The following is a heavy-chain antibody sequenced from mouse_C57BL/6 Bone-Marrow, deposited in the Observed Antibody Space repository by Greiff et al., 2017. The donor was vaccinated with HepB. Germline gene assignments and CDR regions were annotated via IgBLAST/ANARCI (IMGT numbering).Heavy chain of an antibody. Sequence: EVKLVESEGGLVQPGSSMKLSCTASGFTFSDYYMAWVRQVPEKGLEWVANINYDGSSTYYLDSLKSRFIISRDNAKNILYLQMSSLKSEDTATYYCARDRSRRGRARDYYAMDYWGQGTSVTVSS. CDR3: ARDRSRRGRARDYYAMDY. CDR1: GFTFSDYY. V-gene: IGHV5-16*01. D-gene: IGHD3-3*01. J-gene: IGHJ4*01. CDR2: INYDGSST.